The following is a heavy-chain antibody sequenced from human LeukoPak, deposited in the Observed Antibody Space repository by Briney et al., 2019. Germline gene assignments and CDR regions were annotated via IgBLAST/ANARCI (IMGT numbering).Heavy chain of an antibody. D-gene: IGHD5-24*01. CDR3: ARGPPKRDGYNTA. Sequence: GGSLRLSCAASGFTFSSYWMHWVRQAPGKGLVWVSRINSDGSSTSYADSVKGRFTISRDNAKNTLYLQMNSLSAEDTAVYYCARGPPKRDGYNTAWGQGTLVTVSS. CDR1: GFTFSSYW. J-gene: IGHJ4*02. CDR2: INSDGSST. V-gene: IGHV3-74*01.